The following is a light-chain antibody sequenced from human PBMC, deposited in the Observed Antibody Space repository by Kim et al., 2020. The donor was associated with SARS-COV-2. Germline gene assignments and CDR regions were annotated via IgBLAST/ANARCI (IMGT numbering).Light chain of an antibody. CDR3: QQYSSYPRT. CDR1: QDISSN. CDR2: AAS. Sequence: ACVGDRVTITGRASQDISSNLAWVQQKPGKAPKSLIYAASSLQSGAPSRFSGGGSGTDFTLTISSLQAEDSATYYCQQYSSYPRTFGQGTKVDIK. V-gene: IGKV1-16*01. J-gene: IGKJ1*01.